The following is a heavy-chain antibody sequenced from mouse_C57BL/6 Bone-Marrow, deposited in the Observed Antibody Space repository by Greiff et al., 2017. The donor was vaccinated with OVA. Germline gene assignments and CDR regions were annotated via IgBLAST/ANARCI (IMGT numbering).Heavy chain of an antibody. CDR1: GYAFTNYL. V-gene: IGHV1-54*01. J-gene: IGHJ2*01. CDR2: INPGSGGT. D-gene: IGHD2-4*01. CDR3: ARHDYDTGFDY. Sequence: VKLQESGAELVRPGTSVKVSCKASGYAFTNYLIEWVKQRPGQGLEWIGVINPGSGGTNYNEKFKGKATLTADKSSSTAYMQFSSLTSEDSAIYYCARHDYDTGFDYWGQGTTLTVSS.